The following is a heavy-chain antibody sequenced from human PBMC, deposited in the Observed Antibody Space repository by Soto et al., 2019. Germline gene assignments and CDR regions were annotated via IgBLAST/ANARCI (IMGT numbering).Heavy chain of an antibody. CDR1: GFTFSSYW. J-gene: IGHJ4*02. CDR3: ARDVWSGYDSGFDY. CDR2: IKQDGSEK. V-gene: IGHV3-7*03. D-gene: IGHD5-12*01. Sequence: RLSCAASGFTFSSYWMSWVRQAPGKGLEWVANIKQDGSEKYYVDSVKGRFTISRDNAKNSLYLQMNSLRAEDTAVYYCARDVWSGYDSGFDYWGQGTLVTVSS.